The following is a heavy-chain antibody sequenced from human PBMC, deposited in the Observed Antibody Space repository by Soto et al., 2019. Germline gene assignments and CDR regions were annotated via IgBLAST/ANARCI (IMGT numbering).Heavy chain of an antibody. Sequence: EVQLVESGGGLVQPGGSLRLSCAASGFTFSNYDMNWVRQAPGKGLEWVSYISSSSSTIYDADSVKGRFTISRDNAKNSLYLQMNNLRAEDTAVYYCARAVRYSNYVLDFWGQGILVTVSS. CDR3: ARAVRYSNYVLDF. CDR2: ISSSSSTI. CDR1: GFTFSNYD. J-gene: IGHJ4*02. D-gene: IGHD4-4*01. V-gene: IGHV3-48*01.